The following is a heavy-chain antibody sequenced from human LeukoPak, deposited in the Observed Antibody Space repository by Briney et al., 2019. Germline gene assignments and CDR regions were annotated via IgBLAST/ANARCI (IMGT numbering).Heavy chain of an antibody. CDR2: IASETYGGTA. CDR1: GFTFSSYG. V-gene: IGHV3-49*04. J-gene: IGHJ4*02. CDR3: TRDQTPYY. Sequence: PGRSLRLSCAASGFTFSSYGMHWVRQAPGKGLEWVGFIASETYGGTAEYAASVKGRFTISRDDSKSIAYLQMNSLKTEDTAVYYCTRDQTPYYWGQGTLVTVSS.